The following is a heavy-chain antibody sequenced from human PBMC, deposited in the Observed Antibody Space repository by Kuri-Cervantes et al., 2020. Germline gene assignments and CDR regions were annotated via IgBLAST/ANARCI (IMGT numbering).Heavy chain of an antibody. J-gene: IGHJ3*02. CDR3: ARDDAYYDSSGYPHDAFDI. CDR2: IYYSGST. D-gene: IGHD3-22*01. CDR1: GGSISSGGYY. Sequence: SETLSLTCTVSGGSISSGGYYWSWIRQHPGKGLEWIGYIYYSGSTYYNPSFKSRVTISVDTSKNQFSLKLSSVTAADTAVYYCARDDAYYDSSGYPHDAFDIWGQGTMVTVSS. V-gene: IGHV4-31*03.